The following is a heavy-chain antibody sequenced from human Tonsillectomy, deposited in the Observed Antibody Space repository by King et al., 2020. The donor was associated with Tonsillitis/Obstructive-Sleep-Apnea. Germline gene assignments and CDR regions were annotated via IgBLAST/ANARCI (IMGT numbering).Heavy chain of an antibody. CDR1: RGSFSGYY. D-gene: IGHD3-3*02. Sequence: VQLQQWGAGLLKPSETLSLTCAVYRGSFSGYYWSWIRQPPGKGLEWIGEINHSGGTNYNPSLKSRVTISVDTSKNQFSLTLSSVTAADTAVYYCARVNGDIFGYYYMDVWGKGTTVTVSS. CDR3: ARVNGDIFGYYYMDV. CDR2: INHSGGT. J-gene: IGHJ6*03. V-gene: IGHV4-34*01.